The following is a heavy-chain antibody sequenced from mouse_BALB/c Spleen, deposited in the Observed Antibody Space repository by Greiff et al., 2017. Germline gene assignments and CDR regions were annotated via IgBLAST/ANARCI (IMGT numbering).Heavy chain of an antibody. J-gene: IGHJ3*01. CDR3: ARPYDYDGAWFAY. Sequence: DVQLVESGGGLVKPGGSLKLSCAASGFAFSSYDMSWVRQTPEKRLEWVAYISSGGGSTYYPDTVKGRFTISRDNAKNTLYLQMSSLKSEDTAMYYCARPYDYDGAWFAYWGQGTLVTVSA. CDR1: GFAFSSYD. CDR2: ISSGGGST. D-gene: IGHD2-4*01. V-gene: IGHV5-12-1*01.